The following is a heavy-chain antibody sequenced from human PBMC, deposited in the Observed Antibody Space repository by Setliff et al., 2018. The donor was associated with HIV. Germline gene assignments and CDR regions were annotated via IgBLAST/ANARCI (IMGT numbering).Heavy chain of an antibody. V-gene: IGHV3-21*04. CDR3: ASVLFNRKGWHWDR. CDR1: GFTFGSYS. Sequence: PGGSLRLSCAASGFTFGSYSMNWVRQAPGKGLEWVSSISSSSTYIYYADSLKGRFTASRDNARNSLYLQMNSLRAEDTAVYYCASVLFNRKGWHWDRWGQGTQVTVSS. CDR2: ISSSSTYI. J-gene: IGHJ4*02. D-gene: IGHD6-19*01.